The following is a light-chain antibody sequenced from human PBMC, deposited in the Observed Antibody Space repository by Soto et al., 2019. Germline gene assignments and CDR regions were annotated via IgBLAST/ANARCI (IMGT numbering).Light chain of an antibody. CDR3: CSFTNTNSLEDWV. Sequence: QSALTQPASVSGSPGQSITISCIGTNSDFGTHKFFSWYQHHPGKAPKLIIYEGTTRPSGVSYRFSGSKSGNTASLTISGLQAEDEADYFCCSFTNTNSLEDWVFGGGTKLTVL. CDR2: EGT. V-gene: IGLV2-14*02. J-gene: IGLJ3*02. CDR1: NSDFGTHKF.